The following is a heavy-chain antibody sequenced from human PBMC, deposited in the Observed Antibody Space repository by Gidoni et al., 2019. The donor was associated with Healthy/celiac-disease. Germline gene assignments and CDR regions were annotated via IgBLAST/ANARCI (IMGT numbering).Heavy chain of an antibody. CDR1: GGSFSGYY. D-gene: IGHD4-4*01. CDR3: ARGRNPRGYSKTFDY. Sequence: QVQLQPWGAGLLKPSETLSLTCAVYGGSFSGYYWSWIRQPPGKGLEWIGEINHSGSTNYNPSLKSRVTISVDTSKNQFSLKLSSVTAADTAVYYCARGRNPRGYSKTFDYWGQGTLVTVSS. J-gene: IGHJ4*02. V-gene: IGHV4-34*01. CDR2: INHSGST.